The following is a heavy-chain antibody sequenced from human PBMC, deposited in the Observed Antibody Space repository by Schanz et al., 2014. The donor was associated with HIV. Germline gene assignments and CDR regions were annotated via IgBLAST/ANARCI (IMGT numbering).Heavy chain of an antibody. CDR3: ARVRSGSTAGYFDL. J-gene: IGHJ2*01. D-gene: IGHD1-26*01. CDR2: IKHSGST. Sequence: QVQLHQSGAGLLKPSETLSLTCAVYGGSFSGYFWSWVRQSPGKGLEWIGEIKHSGSTNYNPSLKSRVAFSVDPPRRQFSLKVNSVTAADTALYFCARVRSGSTAGYFDLWGRGTPVTVSS. CDR1: GGSFSGYF. V-gene: IGHV4-34*01.